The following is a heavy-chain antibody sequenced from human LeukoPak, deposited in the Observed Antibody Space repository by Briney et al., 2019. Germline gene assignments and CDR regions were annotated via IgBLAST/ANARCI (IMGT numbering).Heavy chain of an antibody. Sequence: ASVKVSCKASGYTFISYYIHWVRQAPGQGLEWMGWISAYNGNTNYAQNLQGRVTMTTDTSTSTAYMELRSLRSDDTAVYYCARGDSSGFLRGGWGQGTLVTVSS. V-gene: IGHV1-18*04. CDR2: ISAYNGNT. J-gene: IGHJ4*02. D-gene: IGHD3-22*01. CDR1: GYTFISYY. CDR3: ARGDSSGFLRGG.